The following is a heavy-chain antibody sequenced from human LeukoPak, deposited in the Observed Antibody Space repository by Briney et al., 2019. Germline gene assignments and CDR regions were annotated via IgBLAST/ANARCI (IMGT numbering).Heavy chain of an antibody. CDR3: ARDCVGVATIFSYFDY. CDR2: ISYDGSNK. CDR1: GFTFSSYA. V-gene: IGHV3-30*04. D-gene: IGHD5-12*01. Sequence: PGGSLRLSCAASGFTFSSYAMHWVRQAPGKGLELVAVISYDGSNKYYADSVKGRFTISRDNSKNTLYLQMNSLRAEDTAVYYCARDCVGVATIFSYFDYWGQGTLVTVSS. J-gene: IGHJ4*02.